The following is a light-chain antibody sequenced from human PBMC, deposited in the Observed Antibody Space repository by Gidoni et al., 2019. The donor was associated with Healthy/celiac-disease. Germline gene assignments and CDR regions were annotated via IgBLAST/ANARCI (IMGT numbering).Light chain of an antibody. CDR1: QSLVYSDGNTY. V-gene: IGKV2-30*01. J-gene: IGKJ1*01. CDR3: MQGTHLPRT. CDR2: KVS. Sequence: DVVTTQSPLAQPVTLGQPASISCRSSQSLVYSDGNTYLNWFQQRPGQSPRRLIYKVSNRDSGVPDRFCGRGSGTHFTLKICSVEAGEVGVYYCMQGTHLPRTFGQGTKVEIK.